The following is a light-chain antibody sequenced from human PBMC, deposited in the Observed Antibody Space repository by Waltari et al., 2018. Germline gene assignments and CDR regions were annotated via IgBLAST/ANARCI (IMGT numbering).Light chain of an antibody. CDR3: SAWDDGLKNVL. V-gene: IGLV1-47*02. CDR1: SSNIGSNH. Sequence: QSVLTQPPSASGAPGQSVTISCSGGSSNIGSNHVYWYRQPPGTAPKLLLYFTNERLFGVPDRFSGSKSVTSASLVITGLRSEDEADYYCSAWDDGLKNVLFGRGTRLTVL. J-gene: IGLJ2*01. CDR2: FTN.